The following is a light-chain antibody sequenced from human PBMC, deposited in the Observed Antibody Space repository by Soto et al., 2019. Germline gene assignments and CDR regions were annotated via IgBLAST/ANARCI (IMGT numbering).Light chain of an antibody. CDR2: GAS. J-gene: IGKJ5*01. Sequence: MTQAPATLSVSLGESPTLSYRASQTINNNVAWYQLKDGQVPRLVIYGASTRATDIPARFRGSGSGTDFTLAISSLQSEDFAPYFCQQYNNWPFSFGPGTRLEIK. V-gene: IGKV3-15*01. CDR3: QQYNNWPFS. CDR1: QTINNN.